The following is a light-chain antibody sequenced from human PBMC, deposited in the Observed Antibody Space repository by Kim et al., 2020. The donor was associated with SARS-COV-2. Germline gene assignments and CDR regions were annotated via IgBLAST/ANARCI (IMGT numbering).Light chain of an antibody. CDR2: DIS. CDR3: QQHDSSPLT. Sequence: PGERVPLASRASQSITTSYLAWYQQKPGQAPRLLIYDISSRATGIPDRFSGSGSGTDFTLTISRLEPEDFAVYYCQQHDSSPLTFGGGTKVEIK. CDR1: QSITTSY. J-gene: IGKJ4*01. V-gene: IGKV3-20*01.